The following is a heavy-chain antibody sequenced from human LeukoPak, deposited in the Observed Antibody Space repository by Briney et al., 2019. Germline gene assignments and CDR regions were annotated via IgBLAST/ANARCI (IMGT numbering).Heavy chain of an antibody. V-gene: IGHV3-48*03. CDR1: GFTFSSYE. J-gene: IGHJ4*02. CDR2: ISSNGSNT. D-gene: IGHD6-19*01. CDR3: ARDGQRWPIYY. Sequence: TGGSLRLSXAASGFTFSSYEMIWVRQAPGKGLEWISYISSNGSNTYYADSLKGRFTISRDNAKNSLYLQMNSLRAEDTAVYYCARDGQRWPIYYWGQGTLVTVSS.